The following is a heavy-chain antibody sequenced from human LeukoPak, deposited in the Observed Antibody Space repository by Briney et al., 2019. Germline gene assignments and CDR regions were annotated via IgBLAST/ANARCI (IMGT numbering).Heavy chain of an antibody. J-gene: IGHJ4*02. CDR2: ISYDGSNK. Sequence: GGSLRLSCAASGFTFSSYGMHWVRQAPGKGLEWVAVISYDGSNKYYADSVKGRFTISRDNSKNTLYLQMHSLRAEDTAVYYCAKDKYGGNSGVPDYWGQGTLVTVSS. V-gene: IGHV3-30*18. D-gene: IGHD4-23*01. CDR1: GFTFSSYG. CDR3: AKDKYGGNSGVPDY.